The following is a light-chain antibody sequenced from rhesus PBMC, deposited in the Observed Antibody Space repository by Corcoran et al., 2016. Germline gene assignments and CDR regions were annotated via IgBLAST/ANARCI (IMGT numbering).Light chain of an antibody. CDR2: EAS. V-gene: IGKV1-74*01. J-gene: IGKJ1*01. CDR1: ENVNSF. CDR3: QHYYSTPPT. Sequence: DIQMTQSPSSLSASVGDRVTITCRASENVNSFLNWYQQKPGKAPKLLIYEASTLRSGVPSRFSGSGSGTDYTFTISSLQPEDVATYYCQHYYSTPPTFGQGTKVEIK.